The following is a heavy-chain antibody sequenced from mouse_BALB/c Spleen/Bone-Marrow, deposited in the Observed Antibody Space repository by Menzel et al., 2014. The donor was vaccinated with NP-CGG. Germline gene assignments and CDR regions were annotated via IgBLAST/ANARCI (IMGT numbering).Heavy chain of an antibody. CDR3: ARLYEISGFDY. CDR2: INSGSSTI. D-gene: IGHD3-1*01. V-gene: IGHV5-17*02. CDR1: GFTFSSFG. J-gene: IGHJ2*01. Sequence: EVKLVESGGGLVQPGGSRKLSCAASGFTFSSFGMHWVRQAPEKGLEWVAYINSGSSTIYYADTLKGRFTISRDNPKNTLFLQMHSVKSEDTAMYYCARLYEISGFDYWGQGTTLTVSS.